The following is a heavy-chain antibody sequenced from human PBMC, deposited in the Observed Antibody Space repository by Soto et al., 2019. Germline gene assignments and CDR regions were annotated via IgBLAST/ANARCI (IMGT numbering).Heavy chain of an antibody. CDR1: GGSFTSNY. J-gene: IGHJ6*02. Sequence: PSETLSLTCAVYGGSFTSNYWSWIRQPPGKGLEWIGEISHSGGSSYNPSLKSRVTISVATSKNQFSLKLSSVTAADTAVYYCARGNFYYGVDVWGQGTTVTVSS. CDR3: ARGNFYYGVDV. CDR2: ISHSGGS. V-gene: IGHV4-34*01.